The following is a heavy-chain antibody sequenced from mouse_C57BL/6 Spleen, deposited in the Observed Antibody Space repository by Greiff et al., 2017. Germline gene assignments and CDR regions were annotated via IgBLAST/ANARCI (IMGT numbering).Heavy chain of an antibody. J-gene: IGHJ4*01. D-gene: IGHD5-1*01. CDR1: GYTFTSYG. Sequence: QVQLQQSGAELARPGASVKLSCKASGYTFTSYGISWVKQRTGQGLEWIGEIYPRSGNTYYNEKFKGKATLTADKSSSTAYMELRSLTSEDSAVYFCARDVEYPYYYAMDYWGQGTSVTVSS. CDR2: IYPRSGNT. CDR3: ARDVEYPYYYAMDY. V-gene: IGHV1-81*01.